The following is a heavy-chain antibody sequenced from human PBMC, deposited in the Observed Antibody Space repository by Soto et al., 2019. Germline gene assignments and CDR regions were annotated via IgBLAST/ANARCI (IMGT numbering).Heavy chain of an antibody. CDR1: GFTFSSYN. CDR3: GSTRRDGYNNCYYYYGMDV. J-gene: IGHJ6*02. D-gene: IGHD4-4*01. CDR2: ISSSRSYI. Sequence: EVQLVESGGGLVKPGGSLRLSCAASGFTFSSYNMNWVRQAPGKGLEWVSSISSSRSYIYYADSVKGRFTVSRDNAKNSRYLQMNSLRAEDTAVYYCGSTRRDGYNNCYYYYGMDVWGQGTTVTVSS. V-gene: IGHV3-21*01.